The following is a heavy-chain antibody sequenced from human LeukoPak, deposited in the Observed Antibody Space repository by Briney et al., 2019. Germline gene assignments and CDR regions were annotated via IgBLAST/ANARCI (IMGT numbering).Heavy chain of an antibody. Sequence: PGGSLRLSCAASGFTLTKYAMSWVRQAPGKGLEWVSSINPSSGNTYYADSVKGRFTISGDNSKNTLYLQMNSLRAEETAVYYCAKEHMAAAVYYFDYWGQGTLVTVSS. D-gene: IGHD2-15*01. CDR1: GFTLTKYA. J-gene: IGHJ4*02. V-gene: IGHV3-23*01. CDR2: INPSSGNT. CDR3: AKEHMAAAVYYFDY.